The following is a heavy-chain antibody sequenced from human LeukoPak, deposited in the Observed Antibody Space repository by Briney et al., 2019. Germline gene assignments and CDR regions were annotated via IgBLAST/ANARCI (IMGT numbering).Heavy chain of an antibody. CDR3: ARASDYDSSGYTRSHDAFDV. J-gene: IGHJ3*01. CDR1: GFTASSNY. V-gene: IGHV3-66*01. D-gene: IGHD3-22*01. CDR2: IYSGGST. Sequence: GGSLRLSCAASGFTASSNYMSWIRQAPGKGLEWVSVIYSGGSTYYADSVKGRFTISRDNSKNTLYLQMNSLRAEDTAVYYCARASDYDSSGYTRSHDAFDVWGQGTMVTASS.